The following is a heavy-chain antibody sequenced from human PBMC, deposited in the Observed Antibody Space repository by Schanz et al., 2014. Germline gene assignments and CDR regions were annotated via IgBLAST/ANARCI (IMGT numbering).Heavy chain of an antibody. D-gene: IGHD3-3*01. J-gene: IGHJ4*02. Sequence: EVQLVESGGGLIQPGGSLKLACAASGFSVTSNSMNWVRQAPGKGLEWIAYISSGGTTIYYADSVKGRFSISRDNAKNSLYLQMNSLRDEDTAVYYCAKDGEIWSGYPEYFDSWGQGTLVTVSS. V-gene: IGHV3-48*02. CDR2: ISSGGTTI. CDR3: AKDGEIWSGYPEYFDS. CDR1: GFSVTSNS.